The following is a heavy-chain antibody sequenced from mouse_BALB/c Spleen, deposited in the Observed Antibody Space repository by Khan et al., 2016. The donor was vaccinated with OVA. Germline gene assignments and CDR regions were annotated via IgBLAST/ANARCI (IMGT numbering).Heavy chain of an antibody. CDR3: ARSLYYSYGYALDC. CDR2: ISSTGST. J-gene: IGHJ4*01. V-gene: IGHV3-2*02. CDR1: GYSITSDYA. Sequence: EVQLQESGPGLVKPSQSLSLTCTVTGYSITSDYAWNWIRQFPGNKLEWMGYISSTGSTSYNPSLKSRIYFTRDTSKNQFFLQLKSVPTEDTATYYCARSLYYSYGYALDCWGRGTSVTVSS. D-gene: IGHD2-14*01.